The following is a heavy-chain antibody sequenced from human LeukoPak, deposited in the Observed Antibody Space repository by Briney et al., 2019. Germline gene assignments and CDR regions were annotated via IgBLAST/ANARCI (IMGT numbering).Heavy chain of an antibody. CDR1: GYTFTSYG. D-gene: IGHD5-18*01. V-gene: IGHV1-18*01. J-gene: IGHJ6*03. CDR2: ISAYNGNT. Sequence: ASVKVSCKASGYTFTSYGISWVRQAPGQGLEWMGWISAYNGNTNYAQKLQGRVTMTTDTSTSTAYMELRSLRSDDTAVYYCARGIQPPVYYYYYYMDVWGKGTTVTVSS. CDR3: ARGIQPPVYYYYYYMDV.